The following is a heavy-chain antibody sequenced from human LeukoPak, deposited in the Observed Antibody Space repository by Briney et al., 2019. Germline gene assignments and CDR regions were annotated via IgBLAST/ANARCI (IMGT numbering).Heavy chain of an antibody. CDR3: ASLVQYYYDSSGYCDY. D-gene: IGHD3-22*01. CDR1: GFTFSDYY. Sequence: GGSLRLSCAASGFTFSDYYMSWIRQAPGKGLEWVSYISSSGSTIYYADSVKGQFTISRDNAKNSLYLQMNSLRAEDTAVYYCASLVQYYYDSSGYCDYWGQGTLVTVSS. CDR2: ISSSGSTI. V-gene: IGHV3-11*01. J-gene: IGHJ4*02.